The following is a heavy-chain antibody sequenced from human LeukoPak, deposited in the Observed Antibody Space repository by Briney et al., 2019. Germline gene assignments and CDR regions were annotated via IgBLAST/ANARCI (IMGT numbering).Heavy chain of an antibody. CDR2: IKTDGSTT. Sequence: GGSLRLSCAASGLTFSNYWMHWVPQAPGEGLVWVSDIKTDGSTTTYADSVKGRFTISRDNAKNTLFLQMSSLTAEDTAVYYCGRGGYCSGGSCYGTDYGMDVWGQGTTVTVSS. CDR1: GLTFSNYW. CDR3: GRGGYCSGGSCYGTDYGMDV. D-gene: IGHD2-15*01. J-gene: IGHJ6*02. V-gene: IGHV3-74*03.